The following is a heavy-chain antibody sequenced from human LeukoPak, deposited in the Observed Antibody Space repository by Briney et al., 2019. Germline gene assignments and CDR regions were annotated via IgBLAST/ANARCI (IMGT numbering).Heavy chain of an antibody. V-gene: IGHV3-33*01. CDR3: ARDCTSTSCYKTYGMDV. CDR2: IWYDGSNK. J-gene: IGHJ6*02. D-gene: IGHD2-2*01. CDR1: GFTFSSYD. Sequence: GGFLRLSCAASGFTFSSYDMDWVRQAPGKGLDWVAVIWYDGSNKYYADSVKGRFTISRDNSKNTLYLQMNSLRAEDTAVYYCARDCTSTSCYKTYGMDVWGQGTSVTVSS.